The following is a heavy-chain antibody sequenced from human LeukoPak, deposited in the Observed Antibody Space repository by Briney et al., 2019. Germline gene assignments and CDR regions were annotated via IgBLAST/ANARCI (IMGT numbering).Heavy chain of an antibody. CDR1: GYTFNLYP. CDR2: INTHNGSP. V-gene: IGHV7-4-1*02. J-gene: IGHJ3*02. CDR3: ARGRYSSSSPLLGAFDI. Sequence: ASVKISCKASGYTFNLYPINWVRQAPGQGLEWMGWINTHNGSPTYAQGFTGRFVFSLDTSVSTAYLQISSLKAEDTAVYYCARGRYSSSSPLLGAFDIWGQGTMVTVSS. D-gene: IGHD6-6*01.